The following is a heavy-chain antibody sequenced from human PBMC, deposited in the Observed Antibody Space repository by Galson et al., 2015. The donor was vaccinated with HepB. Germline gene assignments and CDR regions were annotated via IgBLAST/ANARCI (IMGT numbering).Heavy chain of an antibody. V-gene: IGHV3-30-3*02. D-gene: IGHD2-2*02. J-gene: IGHJ3*02. CDR2: ISYDGSNK. CDR3: AKIPVLWHSEIVVLPAAIRENDAFDI. Sequence: SLRLSCAASGFTFRTYAMHWVRQAPGKGLEWVALISYDGSNKYYADSVRGRFTISRDNSKNTLYLQMNSLRTEDTAVYYCAKIPVLWHSEIVVLPAAIRENDAFDIWGQGTMVTVSS. CDR1: GFTFRTYA.